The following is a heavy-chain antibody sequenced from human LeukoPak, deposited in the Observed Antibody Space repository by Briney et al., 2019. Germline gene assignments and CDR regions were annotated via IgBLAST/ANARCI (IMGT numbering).Heavy chain of an antibody. V-gene: IGHV1-69*13. Sequence: GASVKVSCKASGGTFSSYAISWVRQAPGQGLEWMGGIIPIFGTANYAQKFQGRVTITADESTSTAYMELSSLRSEDTAVYYCASPLYSYSSRWYDAFDIWGQGTMVTVSS. D-gene: IGHD6-13*01. CDR2: IIPIFGTA. J-gene: IGHJ3*02. CDR3: ASPLYSYSSRWYDAFDI. CDR1: GGTFSSYA.